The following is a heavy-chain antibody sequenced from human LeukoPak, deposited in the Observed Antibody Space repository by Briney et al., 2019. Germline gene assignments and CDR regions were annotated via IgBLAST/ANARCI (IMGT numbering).Heavy chain of an antibody. CDR2: IHSSGAT. Sequence: PGGSLRLSCAASGFTGSNNYVSWVRQAPGMGLEWVSAIHSSGATCYADSVKGRFTISRDTSKNTLYLQINSLRVEDTAVYYCIVFSDSNHWGQGTLVTVSS. V-gene: IGHV3-53*01. CDR1: GFTGSNNY. J-gene: IGHJ5*02. D-gene: IGHD2-21*02. CDR3: IVFSDSNH.